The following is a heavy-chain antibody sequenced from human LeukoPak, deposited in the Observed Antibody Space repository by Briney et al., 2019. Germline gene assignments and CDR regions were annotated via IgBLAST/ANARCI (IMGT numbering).Heavy chain of an antibody. Sequence: PSETLSLTCTVSGVSISSYYWSWIRQPPGKGLEWIGYIYYSGSTNYNPSLKSRVTISVDTSKNQFSLKLSSVTAADTAVYYCARGGYIYGGHNWFDPWGQGTLVTVSS. CDR2: IYYSGST. D-gene: IGHD5-18*01. V-gene: IGHV4-59*01. CDR1: GVSISSYY. CDR3: ARGGYIYGGHNWFDP. J-gene: IGHJ5*02.